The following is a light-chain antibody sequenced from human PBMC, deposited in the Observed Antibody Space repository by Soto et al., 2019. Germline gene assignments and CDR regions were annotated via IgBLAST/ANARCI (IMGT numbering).Light chain of an antibody. CDR1: QSVSGSY. CDR2: GTS. CDR3: QQYGSSIT. J-gene: IGKJ5*01. V-gene: IGKV3-20*01. Sequence: EIVLTQSPGTLSLSPGERATLSCRASQSVSGSYLAWYQQKPGQPPRLLIYGTSSRATGIPDRFSGSGSGTDFTLTISRLEPEDFAVYYCQQYGSSITFGQGTRLEIK.